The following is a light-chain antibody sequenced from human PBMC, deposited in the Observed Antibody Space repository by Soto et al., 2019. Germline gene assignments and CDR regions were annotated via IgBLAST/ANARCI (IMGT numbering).Light chain of an antibody. J-gene: IGKJ2*01. CDR2: GAS. CDR1: QSVSSTY. V-gene: IGKV3-20*01. Sequence: EIVLTQSPGTLSLSPGERVTLSCRASQSVSSTYLAWYQQKPGQAPRLLIYGASSRATGIPDRFSGSGSGTDFTLTISRLEHEDFAVYYCQRYDISPFPFGQGTKLEIK. CDR3: QRYDISPFP.